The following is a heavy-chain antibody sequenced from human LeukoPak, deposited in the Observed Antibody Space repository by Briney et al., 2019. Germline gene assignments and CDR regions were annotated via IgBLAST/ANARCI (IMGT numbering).Heavy chain of an antibody. CDR3: ARGLVRITMVRGVIAGRN. J-gene: IGHJ4*02. CDR1: GYTFTSYD. CDR2: MNPNSGNT. V-gene: IGHV1-8*01. D-gene: IGHD3-10*01. Sequence: ASVKVSCKASGYTFTSYDINWVRQATGQGLEWMGWMNPNSGNTGYAQKFQGRATMTRNTSISTAYMELSSLRSEDTAVYYCARGLVRITMVRGVIAGRNWGQGTLVTVSS.